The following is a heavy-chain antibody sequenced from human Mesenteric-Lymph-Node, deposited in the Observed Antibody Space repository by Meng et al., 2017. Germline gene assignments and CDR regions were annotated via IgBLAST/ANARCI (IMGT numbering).Heavy chain of an antibody. CDR3: ASVCSGSSCYTTALDY. J-gene: IGHJ4*02. CDR1: GYSISSGYY. CDR2: IYYSGST. D-gene: IGHD2-15*01. Sequence: SETLSLTCAVSGYSISSGYYWGWIRQPPGKGLEWIGSIYYSGSTYYNPSLKSRVTISVDTSKNQFSLKLSSVTAADTAVYYCASVCSGSSCYTTALDYWGQGTLVTVSS. V-gene: IGHV4-38-2*01.